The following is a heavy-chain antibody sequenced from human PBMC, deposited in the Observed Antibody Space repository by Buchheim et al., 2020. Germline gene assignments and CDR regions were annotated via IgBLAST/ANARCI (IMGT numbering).Heavy chain of an antibody. Sequence: EVQLVESGGGLIQPGGSLRLSCAASGFTFTTFWMHWVRQVPGKGLMWVSRINPDGSDRSYAASVKGRFTISRDKAEKTLYLQMNSLTVEDTGVYSCAREVRGHAYFDTWGQGT. V-gene: IGHV3-74*01. J-gene: IGHJ4*02. CDR2: INPDGSDR. CDR1: GFTFTTFW. CDR3: AREVRGHAYFDT.